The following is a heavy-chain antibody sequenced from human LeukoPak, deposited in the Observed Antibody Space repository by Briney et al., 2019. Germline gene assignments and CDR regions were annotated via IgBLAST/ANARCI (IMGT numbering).Heavy chain of an antibody. V-gene: IGHV1-18*01. D-gene: IGHD5-12*01. Sequence: GASVKVSCKASGGTFSSYAISWVRQAPGQGLEWMGWISAYNGNTNYAQKLQGRVTMTTDTSTSTAYMELRSLRSDDTAVYHCARALGGYSGYVGRYYFDYWGQGTLVTISS. CDR3: ARALGGYSGYVGRYYFDY. CDR2: ISAYNGNT. J-gene: IGHJ4*02. CDR1: GGTFSSYA.